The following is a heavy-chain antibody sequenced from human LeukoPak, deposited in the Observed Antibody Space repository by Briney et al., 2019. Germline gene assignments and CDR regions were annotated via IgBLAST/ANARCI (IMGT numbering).Heavy chain of an antibody. Sequence: GGSLRLSCAASGFTFSSYAMSWVRQAPGKGLEWVSGISGNGGSTYYADSVKGRFTISRDNSKNTLYLQMNSLRAEDTAVYYCAKPKYTVAGSNLFDYWGQGTLVTVSS. CDR3: AKPKYTVAGSNLFDY. CDR1: GFTFSSYA. J-gene: IGHJ4*02. V-gene: IGHV3-23*01. D-gene: IGHD6-19*01. CDR2: ISGNGGST.